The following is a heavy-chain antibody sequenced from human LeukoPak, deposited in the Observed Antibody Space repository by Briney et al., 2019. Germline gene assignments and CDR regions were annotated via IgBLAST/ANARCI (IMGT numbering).Heavy chain of an antibody. D-gene: IGHD3-22*01. CDR3: ARDGAYYYDSSGYYYVTWFDP. V-gene: IGHV4-4*07. J-gene: IGHJ5*02. CDR2: IYTSGST. Sequence: SETLSLTCTVSGGSVSSYYWSWIRQPAGKGLEWIGRIYTSGSTNYNPSLKSRVTMSVDTSKNQFSLKLSSVTAADTAVYYCARDGAYYYDSSGYYYVTWFDPWGQGTLVTVSS. CDR1: GGSVSSYY.